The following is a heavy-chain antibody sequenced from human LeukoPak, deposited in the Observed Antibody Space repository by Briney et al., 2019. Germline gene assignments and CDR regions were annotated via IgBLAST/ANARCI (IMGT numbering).Heavy chain of an antibody. Sequence: ASVKVSCKASGGTFSSYAISWVRQAPGQGLEWMGGIIPIFGTANYAQKFQGRVTMTTDTSTSTAYMELRSLRSDDTAVYYCARDRAVRGVMNYWGQGTLVTVS. V-gene: IGHV1-69*05. J-gene: IGHJ4*02. CDR2: IIPIFGTA. D-gene: IGHD3-10*01. CDR3: ARDRAVRGVMNY. CDR1: GGTFSSYA.